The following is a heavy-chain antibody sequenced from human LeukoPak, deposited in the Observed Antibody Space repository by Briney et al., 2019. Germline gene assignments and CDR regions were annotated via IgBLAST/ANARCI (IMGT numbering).Heavy chain of an antibody. J-gene: IGHJ3*01. CDR2: ITRSGQNT. CDR3: VKDDYCSIPGCVIDALVV. D-gene: IGHD4-11*01. V-gene: IGHV3-23*01. CDR1: GFPFGDFA. Sequence: PGGSLRLSCAASGFPFGDFAMTWVRQVAGGRLQWVSTITRSGQNTYYADSVKGRFTISRDDYKCMLYLQMNSLRAEDTAMYYCVKDDYCSIPGCVIDALVVWGQGTVVTVSS.